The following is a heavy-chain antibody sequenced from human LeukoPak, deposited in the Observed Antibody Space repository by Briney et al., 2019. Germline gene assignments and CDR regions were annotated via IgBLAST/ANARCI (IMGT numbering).Heavy chain of an antibody. V-gene: IGHV3-48*03. Sequence: QAGGSLRLSCAASGFTFSTYEMNWVRQAPGKGVEWISYISSSDSTRYYADSVKGRFTISRDNAKNSLYLQMNSLRAEDTAVYYCARSSSGWYHWFDPWGQGTLVTVSS. CDR2: ISSSDSTR. J-gene: IGHJ5*02. CDR1: GFTFSTYE. D-gene: IGHD6-19*01. CDR3: ARSSSGWYHWFDP.